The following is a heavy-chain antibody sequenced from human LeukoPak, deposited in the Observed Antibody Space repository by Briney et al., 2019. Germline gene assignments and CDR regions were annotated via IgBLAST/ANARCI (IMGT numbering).Heavy chain of an antibody. CDR3: ARVICSGGSCRFDY. D-gene: IGHD2-15*01. Sequence: SETLSLTCTVSGGAISSYYWNWIRQPAGKGLEWIGRIHTSGSTNYNPSLKSRVTMSVDTSKNQFSLKLSSVTAADTAVYYCARVICSGGSCRFDYWGQGTLVTVSS. J-gene: IGHJ4*02. CDR2: IHTSGST. V-gene: IGHV4-4*07. CDR1: GGAISSYY.